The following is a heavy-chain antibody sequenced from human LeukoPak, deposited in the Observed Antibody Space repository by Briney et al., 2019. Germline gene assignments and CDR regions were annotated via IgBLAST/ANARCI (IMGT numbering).Heavy chain of an antibody. Sequence: GASVKVSCKASGGTFSSYAISWVRQAPGQGLEWMGGIIPIFGTANYAQKFQGRVTITADESTSTAYMELRSLTSEDTAVYYCARDYGGSSGWFDPWGQGTLVTVSS. J-gene: IGHJ5*02. CDR3: ARDYGGSSGWFDP. CDR1: GGTFSSYA. V-gene: IGHV1-69*13. D-gene: IGHD4-23*01. CDR2: IIPIFGTA.